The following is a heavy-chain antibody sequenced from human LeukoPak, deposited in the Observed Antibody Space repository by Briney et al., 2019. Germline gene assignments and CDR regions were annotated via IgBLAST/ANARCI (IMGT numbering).Heavy chain of an antibody. J-gene: IGHJ5*02. V-gene: IGHV1-69*05. CDR2: IIPIFGTA. CDR1: GGTFSSYA. Sequence: SVKVSCKASGGTFSSYAISWVRQAPGQGLEWMGGIIPIFGTANYAQKFQGRVTITTDESTSTAYMELSSLRSEDTAVYYCARGGDGYNSWFDPWGQGTLVTVSS. D-gene: IGHD5-24*01. CDR3: ARGGDGYNSWFDP.